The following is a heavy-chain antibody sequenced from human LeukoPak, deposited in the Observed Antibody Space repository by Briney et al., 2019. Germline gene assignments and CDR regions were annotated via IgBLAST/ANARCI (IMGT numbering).Heavy chain of an antibody. D-gene: IGHD3-3*01. CDR1: GYSISSGYY. V-gene: IGHV4-38-2*01. J-gene: IGHJ4*02. CDR2: IYYSGTA. Sequence: SETLSLTCAVSGYSISSGYYWGWIRQPPGKGLEWIGSIYYSGTAYYKPSLKSRVTISVDTSKNQFSLTLSSVTAADTAVYYCARRFMGFDYWGQGTLVTVSA. CDR3: ARRFMGFDY.